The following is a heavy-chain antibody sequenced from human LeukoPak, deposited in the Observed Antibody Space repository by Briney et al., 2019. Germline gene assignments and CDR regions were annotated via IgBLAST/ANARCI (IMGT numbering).Heavy chain of an antibody. CDR1: GLIFSNYG. D-gene: IGHD2-2*01. CDR2: INSDGSTT. V-gene: IGHV3-74*01. Sequence: GGSLRLSCAASGLIFSNYGMHWVRQAPGKGLVWVSRINSDGSTTNYADSVKGRFTISRDNAKNTLYLQMNSLRVEDTAVYYCASLSVVVPAADDYWGQGALVTVSS. CDR3: ASLSVVVPAADDY. J-gene: IGHJ4*02.